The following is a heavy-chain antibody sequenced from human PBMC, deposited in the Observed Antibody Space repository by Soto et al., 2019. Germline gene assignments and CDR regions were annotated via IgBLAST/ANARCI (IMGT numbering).Heavy chain of an antibody. V-gene: IGHV4-34*02. Sequence: QVQLQQWGAGLLKPSETLSLTCAVHGGAFSGFFWTWIRQPPGKGLSWIGEINHSGSTNYNPSLKSRVTLSVDTSENQCSLRLTSVTAADTAVYYCARGQWLPRGEYWGQGTLVTVSS. J-gene: IGHJ4*02. D-gene: IGHD6-19*01. CDR2: INHSGST. CDR3: ARGQWLPRGEY. CDR1: GGAFSGFF.